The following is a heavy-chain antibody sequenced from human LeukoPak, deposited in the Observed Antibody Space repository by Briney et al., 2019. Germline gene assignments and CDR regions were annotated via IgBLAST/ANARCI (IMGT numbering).Heavy chain of an antibody. V-gene: IGHV4-4*09. D-gene: IGHD6-6*01. Sequence: KSSETLSLTCTVSGGSISSYYWSWIRQPPGKGLEWIGYIYTSGSTNYNPSLKSRVTISVDTSKNQFSLKLSSVTAADTAVYYCARHGPYSSSSSVDYWGQGTLVTVSS. J-gene: IGHJ4*02. CDR1: GGSISSYY. CDR2: IYTSGST. CDR3: ARHGPYSSSSSVDY.